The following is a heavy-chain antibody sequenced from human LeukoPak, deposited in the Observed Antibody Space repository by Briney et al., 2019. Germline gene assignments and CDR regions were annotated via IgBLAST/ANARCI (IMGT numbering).Heavy chain of an antibody. Sequence: GGSLRLSCAASGFTFSSYSMNWVRQAPGKGLEWVSSISSSSSYIYYADSVKGRFTISRDNAKNSLYLQMNSLRAEDTAVYYCASDMYSSPAPEVDVWGKGTTVTVSS. D-gene: IGHD6-13*01. CDR3: ASDMYSSPAPEVDV. CDR2: ISSSSSYI. V-gene: IGHV3-21*01. CDR1: GFTFSSYS. J-gene: IGHJ6*04.